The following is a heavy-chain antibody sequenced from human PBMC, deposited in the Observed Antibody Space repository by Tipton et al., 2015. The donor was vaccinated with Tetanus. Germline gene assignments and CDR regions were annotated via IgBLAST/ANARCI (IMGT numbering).Heavy chain of an antibody. CDR3: ARCSGGACYRGNHYYYGMDV. Sequence: SLRLSCVPSGFTFSSYGMHWVRQAPGKGLEWVAVISFDGSSQHYADSVKGRFTISRDNSKDILYLQMNSLRAEDTAVYYCARCSGGACYRGNHYYYGMDVWGQGTTVTVSS. CDR2: ISFDGSSQ. J-gene: IGHJ6*02. D-gene: IGHD2-15*01. V-gene: IGHV3-30*04. CDR1: GFTFSSYG.